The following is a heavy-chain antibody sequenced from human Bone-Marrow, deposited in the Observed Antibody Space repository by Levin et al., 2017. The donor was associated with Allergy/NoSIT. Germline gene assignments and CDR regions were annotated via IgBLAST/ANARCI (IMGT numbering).Heavy chain of an antibody. Sequence: MPSETLSLTCAVSGGSISSGGYSWSWIRQPPGKGLEWIGNIYLSGSTNDNPSLKSRVTISVDRSKNQFSLKLSSVTAADTAVYYCARVAGYSFGYYFDHWGQGTLVTVSS. V-gene: IGHV4-30-2*01. J-gene: IGHJ4*02. CDR2: IYLSGST. D-gene: IGHD5-18*01. CDR3: ARVAGYSFGYYFDH. CDR1: GGSISSGGYS.